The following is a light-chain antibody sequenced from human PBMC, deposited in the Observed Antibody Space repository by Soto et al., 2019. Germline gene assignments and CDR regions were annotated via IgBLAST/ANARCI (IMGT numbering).Light chain of an antibody. J-gene: IGLJ2*01. V-gene: IGLV3-21*02. Sequence: SYELTQPPSVSVAPGQTARITCGGTNIGRESVHWYQKKPGQAPVLVVYDDSDRPSGIPERFSGSNSGNTATLTISRVEAGDEADYYCQVWDRSSDHRGVFGGGTKLTVL. CDR1: NIGRES. CDR3: QVWDRSSDHRGV. CDR2: DDS.